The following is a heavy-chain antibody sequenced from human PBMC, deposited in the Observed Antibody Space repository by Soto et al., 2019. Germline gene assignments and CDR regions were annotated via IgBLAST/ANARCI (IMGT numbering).Heavy chain of an antibody. CDR1: GGSISSYY. V-gene: IGHV4-59*01. CDR2: IYYSGST. CDR3: AGGVSTGWYFPPDFAY. D-gene: IGHD6-19*01. Sequence: PSETLSLTCTVSGGSISSYYWSWIRQPPGKGLEWIGYIYYSGSTNYNPSLKSRVTISVDTSKNQFSLKLSSVTAADTAVYYCAGGVSTGWYFPPDFAYWGQGTLVTVSS. J-gene: IGHJ4*02.